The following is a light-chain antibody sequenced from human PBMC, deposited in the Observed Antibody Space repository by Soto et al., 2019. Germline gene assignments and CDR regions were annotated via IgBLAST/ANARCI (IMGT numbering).Light chain of an antibody. J-gene: IGKJ1*01. CDR1: QSISSW. V-gene: IGKV1-5*01. Sequence: EIQMTQSPSTLSASVGHRVTITCCSIQSISSWLAWYQQKPGKAPKLLIYDASSLESGVPSRFSGSGSGTEFTLTISSLQPDDFATYYCQQYNSYSPAWTFGQGTKVDIK. CDR2: DAS. CDR3: QQYNSYSPAWT.